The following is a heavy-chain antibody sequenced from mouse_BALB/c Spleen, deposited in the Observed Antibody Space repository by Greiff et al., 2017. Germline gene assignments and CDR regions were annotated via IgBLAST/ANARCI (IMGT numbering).Heavy chain of an antibody. CDR3: ASPSNWDYAMDY. D-gene: IGHD4-1*01. CDR2: IWSGGST. Sequence: VQLQESGPGLVQPSQSLSITCTVSGFSLTSYGVHWVRQSPGKGLEWLGVIWSGGSTDYNAAFISRLSISKDNSKSQVFFKMNSLQANDTAIYYCASPSNWDYAMDYWGQGTSVTVSS. V-gene: IGHV2-2*02. J-gene: IGHJ4*01. CDR1: GFSLTSYG.